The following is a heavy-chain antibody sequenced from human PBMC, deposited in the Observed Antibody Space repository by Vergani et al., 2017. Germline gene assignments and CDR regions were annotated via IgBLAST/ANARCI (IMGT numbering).Heavy chain of an antibody. D-gene: IGHD3-22*01. CDR2: IYYSGST. CDR1: GGSISSSSYY. V-gene: IGHV4-39*07. Sequence: QLQLQESGPGLVKPSETLSLTCTVSGGSISSSSYYWGWIRQPPGKGLEWIGSIYYSGSTYYNPSLKSRVTISVDTSKNQFSLKLSSVTAADTAVYYCARKGENYYDSSGYPRYYYYYYMDVWGKGTTVTVS. CDR3: ARKGENYYDSSGYPRYYYYYYMDV. J-gene: IGHJ6*03.